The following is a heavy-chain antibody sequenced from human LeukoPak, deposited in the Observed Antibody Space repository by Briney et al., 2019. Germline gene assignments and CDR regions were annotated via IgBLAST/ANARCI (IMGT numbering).Heavy chain of an antibody. CDR2: INWNGGST. Sequence: GGSLRLSCAASGFTFDDYGMSWVRQAPGKGLEWVSGINWNGGSTGYADSVKGRFTISRDNAKNSLYLQMNSLRAEDTALYYCARVLSYYDSSGSYGDWYFDLWGRGTLVTVSS. J-gene: IGHJ2*01. V-gene: IGHV3-20*04. D-gene: IGHD3-22*01. CDR3: ARVLSYYDSSGSYGDWYFDL. CDR1: GFTFDDYG.